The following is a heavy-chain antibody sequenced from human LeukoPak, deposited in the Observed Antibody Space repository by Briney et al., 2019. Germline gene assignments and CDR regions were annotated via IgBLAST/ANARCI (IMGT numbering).Heavy chain of an antibody. J-gene: IGHJ3*02. CDR3: ARLYYYDSSGYYDAFDI. CDR2: IYPGDSDT. Sequence: GESLKISCKGSGYSFTSYWIGWVRQMPGKGLEWMGIIYPGDSDTKYSPSFQGQVTISADKSLSTAYLQWSSLRASDTAMYYCARLYYYDSSGYYDAFDIWGQGTMVTVSS. V-gene: IGHV5-51*01. CDR1: GYSFTSYW. D-gene: IGHD3-22*01.